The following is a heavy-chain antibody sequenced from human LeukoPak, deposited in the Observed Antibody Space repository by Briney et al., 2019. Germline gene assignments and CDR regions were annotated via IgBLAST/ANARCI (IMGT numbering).Heavy chain of an antibody. J-gene: IGHJ4*02. CDR3: AKDPTHYRVWDYYETIGLSY. V-gene: IGHV3-30*02. CDR2: IRSDGSNK. Sequence: PGGSLRLSCAGSGFSFSSYGMHWVRQAPGKGLEWMAFIRSDGSNKYYADSVKGRFTTSRDNSKNTLNLQMNSLRAEDTAVYYCAKDPTHYRVWDYYETIGLSYWGQGTLVTVSS. CDR1: GFSFSSYG. D-gene: IGHD3-22*01.